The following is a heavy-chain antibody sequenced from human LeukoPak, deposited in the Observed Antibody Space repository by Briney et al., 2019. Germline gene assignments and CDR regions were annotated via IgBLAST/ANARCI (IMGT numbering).Heavy chain of an antibody. J-gene: IGHJ6*02. V-gene: IGHV1-18*01. CDR2: ISAYNGNT. D-gene: IGHD3-9*01. Sequence: ASVKVSCTASGYTFTSYGISWVRQAPGQGLEWMGWISAYNGNTNYAQKLQGRVTMTTDTSTSTAYMELRSLRSDDTAVYYCARAAGLRYFDWVSGFYGMDVWGQGTTVTVSS. CDR3: ARAAGLRYFDWVSGFYGMDV. CDR1: GYTFTSYG.